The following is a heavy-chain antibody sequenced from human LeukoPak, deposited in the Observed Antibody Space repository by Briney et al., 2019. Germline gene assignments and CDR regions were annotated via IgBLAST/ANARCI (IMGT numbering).Heavy chain of an antibody. V-gene: IGHV1-18*04. J-gene: IGHJ4*02. CDR2: ISAYNGNT. Sequence: ASVKVSCKASGYTFTGYHMHWVRQAPGQGLEWMGWISAYNGNTNYAQKLQGRVTMTTDTSTSTAYMELRSLRSDDTAVYYCARDRGSGWYTDYWGQGTLVTVSS. D-gene: IGHD6-19*01. CDR3: ARDRGSGWYTDY. CDR1: GYTFTGYH.